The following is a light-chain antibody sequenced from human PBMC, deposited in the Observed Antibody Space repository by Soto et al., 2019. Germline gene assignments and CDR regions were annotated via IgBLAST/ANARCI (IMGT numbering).Light chain of an antibody. V-gene: IGKV3-20*01. Sequence: EIVLTQSPGTLSLSPGERATLSCRASQSVRSNYLAWYQQKPGQAPRLLIYGASSRPTGIPDRFSGTGSGTDFTLTISRLEPEDFAVYYCQQYGGSPYTFGQGTKLEIK. J-gene: IGKJ2*01. CDR3: QQYGGSPYT. CDR1: QSVRSNY. CDR2: GAS.